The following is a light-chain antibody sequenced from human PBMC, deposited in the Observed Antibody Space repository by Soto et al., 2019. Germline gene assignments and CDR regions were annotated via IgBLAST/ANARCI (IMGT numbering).Light chain of an antibody. J-gene: IGKJ3*01. V-gene: IGKV1-9*01. Sequence: DIQLTQSPSFLSASVGDRVTITCRASQGISSYLAWYQQKPGKAPKLLIYAASTLQSGVPSRFTGSGSGTEFSLTMSSLQPEDFATYYCQQGGTFGPGTKVAI. CDR1: QGISSY. CDR3: QQGGT. CDR2: AAS.